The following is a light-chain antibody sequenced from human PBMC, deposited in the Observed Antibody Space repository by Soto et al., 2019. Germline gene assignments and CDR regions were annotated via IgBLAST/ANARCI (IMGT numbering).Light chain of an antibody. J-gene: IGKJ3*01. CDR2: GAS. CDR1: QSISDY. CDR3: EPSYSLTLT. Sequence: DIQMTQSPSSLSASVGARVAITCRSSQSISDYLNWYQQKPGKALKLVIYGASNLQSGVPPRFSGSGSGSEFTLTISALQPDDCPIYFGEPSYSLTLTFGTGTKVD. V-gene: IGKV1-39*01.